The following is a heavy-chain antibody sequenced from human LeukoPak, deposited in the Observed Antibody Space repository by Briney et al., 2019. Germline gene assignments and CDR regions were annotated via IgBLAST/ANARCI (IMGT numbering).Heavy chain of an antibody. CDR1: GLTVSNNF. J-gene: IGHJ4*02. CDR3: ARDGGCSGYRSPSGFFDY. CDR2: MYSGGDT. D-gene: IGHD3-22*01. V-gene: IGHV3-66*01. Sequence: GGSLRLSCAASGLTVSNNFMHWVRQAPGRGLEWVSVMYSGGDTFYGDSVMGRFSISRDDSKNMVYLQMNNLRGEDTAVYYCARDGGCSGYRSPSGFFDYWGQGTLVTVSS.